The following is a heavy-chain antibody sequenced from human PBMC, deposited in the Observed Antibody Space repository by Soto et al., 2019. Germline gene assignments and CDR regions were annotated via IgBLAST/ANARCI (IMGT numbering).Heavy chain of an antibody. CDR2: ISGSGVSI. D-gene: IGHD3-16*01. V-gene: IGHV3-23*01. CDR3: AKSPKLLRLGEFPFLVTSFDY. Sequence: PGGSLRLSCAASGLSFSTYSMNWVRQAPGKGLEWVAYISGSGVSIYYADSVKGRFTISRDNAKNTLYLQMNSLRAEDTAVYYCAKSPKLLRLGEFPFLVTSFDYWGQGTLVTVSS. CDR1: GLSFSTYS. J-gene: IGHJ4*02.